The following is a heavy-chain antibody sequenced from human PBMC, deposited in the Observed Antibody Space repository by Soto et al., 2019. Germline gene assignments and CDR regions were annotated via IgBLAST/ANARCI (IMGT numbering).Heavy chain of an antibody. CDR3: AYGSGSYYNINWYFDL. CDR1: GGTFSSNA. D-gene: IGHD3-10*01. J-gene: IGHJ2*01. Sequence: SVEVSCKASGGTFSSNASSWVRQAHGQGLEWMGGIIPIFGTANYAQKFQGRVTITADKSTSTAYMELSSLRSEDTAVYYCAYGSGSYYNINWYFDLWGRGTLVTVS. V-gene: IGHV1-69*06. CDR2: IIPIFGTA.